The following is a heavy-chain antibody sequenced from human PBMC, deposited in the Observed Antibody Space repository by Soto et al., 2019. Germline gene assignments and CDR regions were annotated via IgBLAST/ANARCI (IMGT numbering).Heavy chain of an antibody. CDR2: ISGSGGST. CDR1: GFTFSSYA. Sequence: GGSLRLSCAASGFTFSSYAMSWVRQAPGKGLEWVSAISGSGGSTYYADSVKGRFTISRDNSKNTLYLQMNSLRAEDTAVYYCATPMGDLEWLFLPDYWGQGTLVTVSS. V-gene: IGHV3-23*01. CDR3: ATPMGDLEWLFLPDY. J-gene: IGHJ4*02. D-gene: IGHD3-3*01.